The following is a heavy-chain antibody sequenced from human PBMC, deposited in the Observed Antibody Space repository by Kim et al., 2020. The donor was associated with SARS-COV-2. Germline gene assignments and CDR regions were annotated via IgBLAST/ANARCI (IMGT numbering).Heavy chain of an antibody. D-gene: IGHD4-17*01. CDR2: ISSYRGNT. CDR3: ARDQGGDYAPDYADF. V-gene: IGHV1-18*04. J-gene: IGHJ4*02. Sequence: ASVKVSCKTSGYPFIVYGVNWVRQAPGQGLEWMGWISSYRGNTIYSQKFQGRVTLTTDTSTTTAYMELKSLRPDDTAIYFCARDQGGDYAPDYADFWGQGTPVTVPS. CDR1: GYPFIVYG.